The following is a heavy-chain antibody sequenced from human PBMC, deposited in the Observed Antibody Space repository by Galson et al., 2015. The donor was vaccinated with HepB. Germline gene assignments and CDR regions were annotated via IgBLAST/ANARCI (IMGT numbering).Heavy chain of an antibody. CDR1: GFTFSSYA. Sequence: SLRLSCAAFGFTFSSYAMHWVRQAPGKGLEYVSAISSNGGSTYYADSVKGRFTISRDNSKNTLYLQMSSLRAEDTAVYYCVKYYGDPTRGDYWGQGTLVTVSS. CDR2: ISSNGGST. CDR3: VKYYGDPTRGDY. J-gene: IGHJ4*02. V-gene: IGHV3-64D*06. D-gene: IGHD4-17*01.